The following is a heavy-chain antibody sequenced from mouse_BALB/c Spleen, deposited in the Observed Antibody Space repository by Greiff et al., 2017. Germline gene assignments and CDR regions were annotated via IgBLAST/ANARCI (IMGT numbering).Heavy chain of an antibody. V-gene: IGHV1-37*01. D-gene: IGHD1-1*01. CDR3: GRDYGSNPAWFAY. CDR1: GYSFTGYF. CDR2: INPYNGDT. Sequence: EVQGVESGPELVKPGASVKISCKASGYSFTGYFMNWVKQSHGKSLEWIGRINPYNGDTFYNQKFKGKATLTVDKSSSTAHMELLSLTSEDSAVYYCGRDYGSNPAWFAYWGQGTLVTVSA. J-gene: IGHJ3*01.